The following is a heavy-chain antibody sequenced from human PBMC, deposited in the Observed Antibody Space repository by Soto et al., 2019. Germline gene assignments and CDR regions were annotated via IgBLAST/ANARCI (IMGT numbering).Heavy chain of an antibody. J-gene: IGHJ4*02. V-gene: IGHV1-58*01. CDR1: TFTFTSSA. D-gene: IGHD1-26*01. CDR3: ATHREGATYYFDY. CDR2: IVVGSGNT. Sequence: QMQLVQSGPEVKKPGTSVKVSCKASTFTFTSSAVQWVRQARGQRLEWIGWIVVGSGNTKYAQNLQGGVTITRDMSSGTAYLELSSLRSEDTAVYYCATHREGATYYFDYWGQGTLLTVSS.